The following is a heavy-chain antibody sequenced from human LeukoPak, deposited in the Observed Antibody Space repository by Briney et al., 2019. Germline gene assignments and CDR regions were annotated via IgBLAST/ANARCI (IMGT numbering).Heavy chain of an antibody. D-gene: IGHD1-26*01. CDR1: GFSFSTYW. Sequence: GESLKVSCKGSGFSFSTYWISWVRQMPGKGLEWMGTMDPSDSYTNYSPSFQGHVTISADKSISTAYLQWSSLKASDIAMYYCARHILGGPAFDMWGQGTMVTVSS. CDR3: ARHILGGPAFDM. CDR2: MDPSDSYT. J-gene: IGHJ3*02. V-gene: IGHV5-10-1*01.